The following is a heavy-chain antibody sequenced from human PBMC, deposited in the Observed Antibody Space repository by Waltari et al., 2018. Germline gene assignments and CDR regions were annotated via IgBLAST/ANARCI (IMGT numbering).Heavy chain of an antibody. V-gene: IGHV3-53*02. J-gene: IGHJ6*03. CDR3: ARDLKVRGVIKGYYYYYMDV. CDR1: GFTVSSNY. D-gene: IGHD3-10*01. CDR2: IYSGGST. Sequence: EVQLVETGGGLIQPGGSLRLSCAASGFTVSSNYMSWVRKAPGKGLEWVSVIYSGGSTYYADSVKGRFTISRDNSKNTLYLQMNSLRAEDTAVYYCARDLKVRGVIKGYYYYYMDVWGKGTTVTVSS.